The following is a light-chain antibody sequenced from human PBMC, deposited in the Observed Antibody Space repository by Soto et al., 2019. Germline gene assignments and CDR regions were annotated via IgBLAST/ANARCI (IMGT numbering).Light chain of an antibody. CDR2: KVS. V-gene: IGKV2-30*01. CDR3: MQSVSWPPT. CDR1: HSLVYTDGNTY. J-gene: IGKJ4*01. Sequence: DVVMTQSPLSLPVTLGQPASISCRSSHSLVYTDGNTYLNWFQQRPGQSPRRLNYKVSNRDSGVTDRFSGSESGPAFTRKSSRVEADDVGIRHCMQSVSWPPTFGGGTKVEIK.